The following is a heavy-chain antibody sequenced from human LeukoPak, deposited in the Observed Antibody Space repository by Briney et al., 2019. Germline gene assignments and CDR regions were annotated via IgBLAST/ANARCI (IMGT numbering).Heavy chain of an antibody. CDR1: GGSIISSDYH. CDR2: ISYSGNT. CDR3: ARHCCSGPAKRVFDI. Sequence: SETLSLTCTVSGGSIISSDYHWGWVRQPPGKGLEWIGTISYSGNTDYNPSLRGRVTISVDTSNNQFSLRLGSVTAADTAVYHCARHCCSGPAKRVFDIWGQGTMVTVSS. V-gene: IGHV4-39*01. J-gene: IGHJ3*02. D-gene: IGHD2-15*01.